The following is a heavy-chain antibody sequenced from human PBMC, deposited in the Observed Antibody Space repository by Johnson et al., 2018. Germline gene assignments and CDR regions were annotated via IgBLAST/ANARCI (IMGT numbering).Heavy chain of an antibody. CDR1: GFTFSSYG. J-gene: IGHJ3*02. Sequence: QVQLVETGGGVVQPGRSLRLSCAASGFTFSSYGMHWVRQAPGKGLEWVAVISYDGSNNYYADSVKGRFTISRDNSKNTRSLKMNSLRAEETAVYYWAKVGHYGDHAFDIWGQGTMVTVSS. CDR3: AKVGHYGDHAFDI. D-gene: IGHD4-17*01. V-gene: IGHV3-30*18. CDR2: ISYDGSNN.